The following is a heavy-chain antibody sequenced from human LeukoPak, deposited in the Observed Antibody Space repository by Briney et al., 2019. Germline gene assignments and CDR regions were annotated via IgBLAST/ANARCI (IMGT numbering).Heavy chain of an antibody. CDR3: ATNPGPNYDFWNGAVAESY. V-gene: IGHV4-39*01. CDR2: IYYSGST. J-gene: IGHJ4*02. CDR1: GGSISSSSYY. D-gene: IGHD3-3*01. Sequence: SETLSLTCTVSGGSISSSSYYWGWIRQPPGKGLEWIGSIYYSGSTYYNPSLKSRVTISVDTSKNQFSLKLSSVTAADTARYFCATNPGPNYDFWNGAVAESYWGRGALVTVSS.